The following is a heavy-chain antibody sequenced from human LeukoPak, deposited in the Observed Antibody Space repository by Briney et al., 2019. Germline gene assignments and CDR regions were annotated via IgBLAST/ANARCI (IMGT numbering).Heavy chain of an antibody. CDR1: GYTFISYA. J-gene: IGHJ4*02. CDR3: ARAEKDRAYYDILTGYQPWYYFDY. D-gene: IGHD3-9*01. V-gene: IGHV1-3*01. Sequence: ASVKVSCKASGYTFISYAMHWVRQAPGQRLEWMGWINAGNGNTKYSQKFQGRVTITRDTSASTAYMELSSLRSEDTAVYYCARAEKDRAYYDILTGYQPWYYFDYWGQGTLVTVSS. CDR2: INAGNGNT.